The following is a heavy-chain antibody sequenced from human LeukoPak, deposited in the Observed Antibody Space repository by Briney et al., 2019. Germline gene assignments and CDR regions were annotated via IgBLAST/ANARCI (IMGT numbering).Heavy chain of an antibody. CDR2: IDPSDSYT. D-gene: IGHD5-12*01. V-gene: IGHV5-10-1*01. J-gene: IGHJ4*02. CDR1: GYIFTSYW. CDR3: STARAFDSRSFDY. Sequence: GESLMISCRGSGYIFTSYWISWVRQMPGKGREWRGRIDPSDSYTNYSPSFQDHVTISADKSINTAYMPWASLKASATATYYCSTARAFDSRSFDYWGQGSLVTVSS.